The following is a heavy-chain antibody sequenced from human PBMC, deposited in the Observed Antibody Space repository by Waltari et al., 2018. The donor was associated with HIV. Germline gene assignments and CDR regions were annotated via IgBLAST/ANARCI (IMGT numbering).Heavy chain of an antibody. CDR2: MFHRGKP. D-gene: IGHD4-4*01. CDR3: ATVSTSTTEKYFDY. CDR1: GYSISAGYY. J-gene: IGHJ4*01. Sequence: VRLQESGPSEVKPSATLSLTCRVSGYSISAGYYSGWIRQSPGKGLAWIGTMFHRGKPYDNPSLESRVSMSIDSSKTQFSLTSTSVTAADTAMYYCATVSTSTTEKYFDYWGRGMLVTV. V-gene: IGHV4-38-2*01.